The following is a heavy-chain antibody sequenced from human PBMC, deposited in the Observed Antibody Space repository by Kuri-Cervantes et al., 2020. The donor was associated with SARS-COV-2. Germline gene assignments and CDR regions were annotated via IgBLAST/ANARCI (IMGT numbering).Heavy chain of an antibody. CDR1: GFTFSSYS. Sequence: GESLKISCAASGFTFSSYSMNWVRQAPGKGLEWVSYISSSSTNKYYADSVKGRFTISRDNAKNSLYLQMSSLRAEDTAVYYCARDLRLGKSVDYWGQGTLVTVSS. V-gene: IGHV3-48*04. CDR2: ISSSSTNK. D-gene: IGHD7-27*01. J-gene: IGHJ4*02. CDR3: ARDLRLGKSVDY.